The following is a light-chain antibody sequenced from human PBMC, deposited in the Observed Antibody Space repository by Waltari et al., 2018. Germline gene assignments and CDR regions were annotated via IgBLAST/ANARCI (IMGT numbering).Light chain of an antibody. Sequence: SSDLSQPPSVSVSPGQTARTTRDGDNLGPNFLHWYQQKSTQAPVVVIYDNTERPSGIPARFSGSKSGNTATLTVSGVEAGDEADYYCQVWDAATDHWIFGGGTRLTVL. J-gene: IGLJ2*01. CDR3: QVWDAATDHWI. V-gene: IGLV3-21*02. CDR1: NLGPNF. CDR2: DNT.